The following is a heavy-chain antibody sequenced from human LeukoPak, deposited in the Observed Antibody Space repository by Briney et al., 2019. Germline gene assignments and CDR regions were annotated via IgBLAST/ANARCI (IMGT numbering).Heavy chain of an antibody. Sequence: GGSLRLSCAASGFTFSSYSMNWVRQAPGKGLEWVSFISSSSTYIYYADSLKGRFTISRDNAKNSLYLQMNSLIAEDTAVYYCARDGVAELMSALDYWGQGILVTVSS. CDR3: ARDGVAELMSALDY. J-gene: IGHJ4*02. D-gene: IGHD1-26*01. CDR2: ISSSSTYI. CDR1: GFTFSSYS. V-gene: IGHV3-21*06.